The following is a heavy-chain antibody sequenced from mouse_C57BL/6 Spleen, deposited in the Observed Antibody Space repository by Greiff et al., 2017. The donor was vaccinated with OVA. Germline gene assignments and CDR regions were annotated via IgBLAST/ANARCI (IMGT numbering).Heavy chain of an antibody. D-gene: IGHD1-1*01. V-gene: IGHV1-5*01. Sequence: EVQLQQSGTVLARPGASVKMSCKTSGYTFTSYWMHWVKQRPGQGLAWIGAIYPGNSDTSYNQKFKGKAKLTAVTSASTAYMELSSLTNEDSAVYYCTRRDYYGSRGYAMDYWGQGTSVTVSS. CDR3: TRRDYYGSRGYAMDY. CDR1: GYTFTSYW. CDR2: IYPGNSDT. J-gene: IGHJ4*01.